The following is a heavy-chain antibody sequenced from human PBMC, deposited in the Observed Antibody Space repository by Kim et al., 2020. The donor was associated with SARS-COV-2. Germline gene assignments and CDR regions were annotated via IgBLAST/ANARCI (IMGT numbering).Heavy chain of an antibody. CDR1: GGSISSSSYY. D-gene: IGHD4-4*01. Sequence: SETLSLTCTVSGGSISSSSYYWGWIRQPPGKGLEWIGSIYYSGSTYYNPSLKSRVTISVDTSKNQFSLKLSSVTAADTAVYYCARESRGNDYTYQTGFDPWGQGTLVTVSS. J-gene: IGHJ5*02. CDR3: ARESRGNDYTYQTGFDP. CDR2: IYYSGST. V-gene: IGHV4-39*01.